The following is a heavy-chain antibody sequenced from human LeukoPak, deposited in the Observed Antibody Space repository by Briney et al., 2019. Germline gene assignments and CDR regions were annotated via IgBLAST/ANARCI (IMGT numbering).Heavy chain of an antibody. CDR1: GFTFSSYW. J-gene: IGHJ4*02. CDR3: AKDGRLKSIAGAGIDY. Sequence: PGGSLRLSCAASGFTFSSYWMSWVRQAPGRGLEWVAVISYDGSNEYYADSVKGRFTISRDNSKNTLYLQMYSLRAEDSAVYYCAKDGRLKSIAGAGIDYWGQGTLVTVSS. D-gene: IGHD6-13*01. V-gene: IGHV3-30*18. CDR2: ISYDGSNE.